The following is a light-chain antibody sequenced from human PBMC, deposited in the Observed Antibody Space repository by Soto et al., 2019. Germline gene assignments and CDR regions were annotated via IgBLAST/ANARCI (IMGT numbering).Light chain of an antibody. CDR3: QQFGSSPGT. Sequence: ERVLTQSPGTLSLSPGDRATLSCRASQSVSNSYLAWNQQKPGQPPRLLIYGASSRATGIPDRFSGSGSGTDFTLTISRLEPEDFAVYYCQQFGSSPGTFGQGTKVEIK. CDR2: GAS. CDR1: QSVSNSY. V-gene: IGKV3-20*01. J-gene: IGKJ1*01.